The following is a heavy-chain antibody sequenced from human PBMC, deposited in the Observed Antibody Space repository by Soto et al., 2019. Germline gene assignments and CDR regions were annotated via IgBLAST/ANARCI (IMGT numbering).Heavy chain of an antibody. CDR1: GFTFSSYE. D-gene: IGHD6-6*01. V-gene: IGHV3-48*03. Sequence: PGGSLRLSCAASGFTFSSYEMNWVRQAPGKGLEWVSYISSSGSTIYYADSVKGRFTISRDNAKNSLYLQMNSLRAEDTAVYYCAREERALSSSSRYFQHWGQGTLVTVSS. J-gene: IGHJ1*01. CDR2: ISSSGSTI. CDR3: AREERALSSSSRYFQH.